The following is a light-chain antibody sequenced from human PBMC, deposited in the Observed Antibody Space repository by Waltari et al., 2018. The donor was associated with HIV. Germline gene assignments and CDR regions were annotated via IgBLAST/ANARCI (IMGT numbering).Light chain of an antibody. CDR2: GAS. Sequence: EIVLTQSPRTLSVSPGERATLSCRATQTVTSNFLAWYQMKPGQAPSLLIFGASIRATGVPDKFSGSGSGTDFTLTIGRLEPEDFAVYYCHQYGTSPQTFGQGSKVEIK. CDR1: QTVTSNF. J-gene: IGKJ2*01. V-gene: IGKV3-20*01. CDR3: HQYGTSPQT.